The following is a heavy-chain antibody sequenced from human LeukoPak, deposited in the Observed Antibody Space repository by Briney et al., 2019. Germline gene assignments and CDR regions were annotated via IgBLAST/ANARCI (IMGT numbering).Heavy chain of an antibody. CDR3: TVGGGTAMVIDY. J-gene: IGHJ4*02. CDR1: GFIFSSYG. D-gene: IGHD5-18*01. V-gene: IGHV3-30*03. CDR2: ISYDGSNK. Sequence: GRSLRLSCAASGFIFSSYGMHWARQAPGKGLEWVAVISYDGSNKYYADSVKGRFTISRDNSKNTLYLQMNSLRAEDTAVYYCTVGGGTAMVIDYWGQGTLVTVSS.